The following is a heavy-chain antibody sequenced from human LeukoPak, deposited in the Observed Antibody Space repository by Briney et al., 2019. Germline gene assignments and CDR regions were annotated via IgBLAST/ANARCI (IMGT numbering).Heavy chain of an antibody. CDR1: CVSISSSSYY. J-gene: IGHJ4*02. CDR3: ARHPGVGGATSVFDY. Sequence: SDTLSLTCTVSCVSISSSSYYWVWLRHPTGKGLECLGSIYYSGSTYCNPSLKSRVTISVDTSKNQFSLKLSSVTAADTAVYYCARHPGVGGATSVFDYWGQGTLVTVSS. D-gene: IGHD1-26*01. V-gene: IGHV4-39*01. CDR2: IYYSGST.